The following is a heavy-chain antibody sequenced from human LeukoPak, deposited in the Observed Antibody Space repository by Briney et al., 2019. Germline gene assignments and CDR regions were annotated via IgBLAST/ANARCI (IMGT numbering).Heavy chain of an antibody. CDR1: GFTFSSYA. V-gene: IGHV3-23*01. CDR2: ITGSSAST. J-gene: IGHJ4*02. Sequence: GGSLRLCCAASGFTFSSYAMSWVRQAPGKGLERVSSITGSSASTYYADSVKGRFTISRDNSKNTLYLQMNSLRAEDTAVYFCAKLDYYDTHWGQGTLVTVSS. D-gene: IGHD3-22*01. CDR3: AKLDYYDTH.